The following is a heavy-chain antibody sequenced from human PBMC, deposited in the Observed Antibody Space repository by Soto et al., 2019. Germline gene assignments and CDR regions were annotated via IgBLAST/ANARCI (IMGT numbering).Heavy chain of an antibody. CDR2: ISWNSAMI. V-gene: IGHV3-9*01. Sequence: EVQLVESGGGLVQPGRSLRLSCAASGFTFDDFAMHWVRQAPGKGLEWVSGISWNSAMICYADSVKGRFTISRDNAKNSLYLQMSSLRPEDTALYFCAKDNRADRGAFDYWGQGTLVSVFS. D-gene: IGHD3-10*01. CDR3: AKDNRADRGAFDY. CDR1: GFTFDDFA. J-gene: IGHJ4*02.